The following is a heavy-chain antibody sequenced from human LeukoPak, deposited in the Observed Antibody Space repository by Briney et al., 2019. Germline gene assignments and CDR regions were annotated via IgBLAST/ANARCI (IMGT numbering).Heavy chain of an antibody. V-gene: IGHV1-8*03. CDR3: ARDYVYGGNSAGGY. D-gene: IGHD4-23*01. Sequence: ASVKVSCKASGYTFTSYDINWVRQATGQGLEWMGWMNPNSGNTGYAQKFQGRVTITRNTSISTAYMELRSLRSDDTAVYYCARDYVYGGNSAGGYWGQGTLVTVSS. CDR2: MNPNSGNT. CDR1: GYTFTSYD. J-gene: IGHJ4*02.